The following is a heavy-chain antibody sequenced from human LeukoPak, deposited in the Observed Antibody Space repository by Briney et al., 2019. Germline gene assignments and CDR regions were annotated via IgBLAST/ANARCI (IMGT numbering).Heavy chain of an antibody. D-gene: IGHD4-23*01. V-gene: IGHV3-30-3*01. CDR1: GFTFSSYV. Sequence: PGGSLRLSCAASGFTFSSYVMHWVRQAPGKGLERVGFISYDGGNKYHADSVKGRFTISRDNSKNTLYLQMNSLRVEDTAVYYCARGYGGNGGDWGQGTLVTVSS. CDR2: ISYDGGNK. J-gene: IGHJ4*02. CDR3: ARGYGGNGGD.